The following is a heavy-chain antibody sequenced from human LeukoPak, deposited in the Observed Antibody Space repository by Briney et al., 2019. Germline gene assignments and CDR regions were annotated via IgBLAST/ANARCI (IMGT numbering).Heavy chain of an antibody. J-gene: IGHJ6*02. V-gene: IGHV3-21*04. CDR2: ISPSSSYI. CDR3: AKDKSRITMVRAPGMDV. D-gene: IGHD3-10*01. Sequence: GGSLRLSCAASGFTFSSSSMNWVRQAPGKGLEFVSSISPSSSYIYYADSVKGRFAISRDDAKNSLFLQMNSLRAEDTAVYYCAKDKSRITMVRAPGMDVWGQGTTVTVSS. CDR1: GFTFSSSS.